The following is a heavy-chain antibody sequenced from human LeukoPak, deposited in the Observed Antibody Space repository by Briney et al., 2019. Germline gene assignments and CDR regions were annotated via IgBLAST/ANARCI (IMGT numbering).Heavy chain of an antibody. J-gene: IGHJ4*02. D-gene: IGHD4-17*01. CDR1: GFTFSSYA. CDR2: ISYDGSNK. CDR3: AKDMDHDYGDYGFDY. Sequence: GGSLRLSCAASGFTFSSYAMSWVRQAPGKGLEWVAVISYDGSNKYYVDSVKGRFTISRDNSKSTLYLQINSLRAEDTAVYYCAKDMDHDYGDYGFDYWGQGTLVTVSS. V-gene: IGHV3-30*18.